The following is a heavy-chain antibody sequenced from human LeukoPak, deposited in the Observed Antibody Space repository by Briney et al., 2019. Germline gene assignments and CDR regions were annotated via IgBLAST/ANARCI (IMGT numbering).Heavy chain of an antibody. D-gene: IGHD3-22*01. CDR3: ARDPGSSDYYDSSGYYFFDY. V-gene: IGHV3-48*04. CDR2: ISSSSSTI. J-gene: IGHJ4*02. Sequence: PGGSLRLSCAASGFTFSSYSMNWVRQAPGKGLEWVSYISSSSSTIYYADSVKGRFTISRDNAKNSLYLQMNSLRAEDTAVYYCARDPGSSDYYDSSGYYFFDYWGQGTLVTVSS. CDR1: GFTFSSYS.